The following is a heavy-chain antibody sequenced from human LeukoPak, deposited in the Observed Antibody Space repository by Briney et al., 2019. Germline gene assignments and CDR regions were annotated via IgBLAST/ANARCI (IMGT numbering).Heavy chain of an antibody. D-gene: IGHD3-22*01. CDR3: ARVSLWADYYDSSGREYFDY. Sequence: SETLSLTCTVSGGSISGYYWSWIRQPPGKGLEWIGYIYYSGNTDYNPSLKSQVTILVDTSKNQFSLKLSSVTAADTAVYYCARVSLWADYYDSSGREYFDYWGQGTLVTVSS. CDR1: GGSISGYY. CDR2: IYYSGNT. J-gene: IGHJ4*02. V-gene: IGHV4-59*01.